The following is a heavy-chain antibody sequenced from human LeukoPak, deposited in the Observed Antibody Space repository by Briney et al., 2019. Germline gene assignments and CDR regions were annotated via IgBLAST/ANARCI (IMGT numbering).Heavy chain of an antibody. D-gene: IGHD6-13*01. J-gene: IGHJ4*02. CDR2: IYSGGST. V-gene: IGHV3-53*01. CDR1: GFTVSSNY. CDR3: ARTAAGTYFDY. Sequence: GGSLRLSCAASGFTVSSNYMSWVRQAPGKGVEWVSVIYSGGSTYYADSVKGRFTISRDNSKNTLYLQMNSLRAEDTAVYYCARTAAGTYFDYWGQGTLVTVSS.